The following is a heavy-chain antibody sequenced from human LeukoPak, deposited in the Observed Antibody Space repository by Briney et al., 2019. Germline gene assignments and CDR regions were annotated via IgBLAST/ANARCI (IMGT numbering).Heavy chain of an antibody. J-gene: IGHJ4*02. V-gene: IGHV3-66*01. CDR2: LYSGGNT. Sequence: GGSLRLSCVVSGFTVSSNYMSWVRWAPGKGLEWVSVLYSGGNTNYADSVKGRFTISRDNSKNTVYLQMNSLRSEDTAVYYCARVRVFEWLSFDYSGRGTLVTVSS. CDR1: GFTVSSNY. D-gene: IGHD3-3*01. CDR3: ARVRVFEWLSFDY.